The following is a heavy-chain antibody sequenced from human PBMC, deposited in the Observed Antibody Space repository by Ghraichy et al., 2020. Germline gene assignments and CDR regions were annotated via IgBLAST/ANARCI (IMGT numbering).Heavy chain of an antibody. Sequence: GGSLRLSCAASGFTFSNYAMSWVRQAPGKGLEWVSAISGSGGSTYYADSVKGRFTIYRDNSKNTLYLQMNSLRAEDTAVYYCAKCDVGGRPYYFAYWGQGTLVTVSS. CDR1: GFTFSNYA. J-gene: IGHJ4*02. CDR3: AKCDVGGRPYYFAY. V-gene: IGHV3-23*01. CDR2: ISGSGGST. D-gene: IGHD3-16*01.